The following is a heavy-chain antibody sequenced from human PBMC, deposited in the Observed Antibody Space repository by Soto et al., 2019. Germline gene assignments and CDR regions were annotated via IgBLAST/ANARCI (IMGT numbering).Heavy chain of an antibody. CDR3: ARGVTARYYYGMDV. CDR2: IYYSGST. Sequence: SETLSLTCTVSGGSISSYYWSWIRQPPGKGLEWIGYIYYSGSTNYNPSLKSRVTISVDTSKNQFSLKLRSVTAADTAVYYCARGVTARYYYGMDVCGQGTTVTVSS. J-gene: IGHJ6*02. D-gene: IGHD2-21*02. CDR1: GGSISSYY. V-gene: IGHV4-59*01.